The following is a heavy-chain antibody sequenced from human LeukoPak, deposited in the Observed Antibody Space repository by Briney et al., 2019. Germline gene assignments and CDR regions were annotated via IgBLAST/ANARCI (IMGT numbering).Heavy chain of an antibody. CDR2: ITWNGDIT. J-gene: IGHJ4*02. CDR1: GFSFDDYA. V-gene: IGHV3-20*04. CDR3: ARIRTGYSSGWSAY. D-gene: IGHD6-19*01. Sequence: GGSLRLSCSVAGFSFDDYAMSWVRQAPGKGLEWVSGITWNGDITGYADSVRGRFTISRDNAKNSLYLQMNSLRAEDTALYYCARIRTGYSSGWSAYWGQGTLVTVSS.